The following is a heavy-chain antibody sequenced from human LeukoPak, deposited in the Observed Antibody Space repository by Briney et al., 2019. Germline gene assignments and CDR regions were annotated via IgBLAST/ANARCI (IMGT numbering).Heavy chain of an antibody. CDR2: IWYDGSNK. J-gene: IGHJ4*02. Sequence: GGSLRLSCAASGFTFSSYGMHWVRQAPGKGLEWVAVIWYDGSNKYYADSVKGRFTISRDNSKNTLYLQMNSLRAEDTAVYYCARDHPDHMATFDYWGQGTLVTVSS. V-gene: IGHV3-33*01. CDR1: GFTFSSYG. CDR3: ARDHPDHMATFDY. D-gene: IGHD5-24*01.